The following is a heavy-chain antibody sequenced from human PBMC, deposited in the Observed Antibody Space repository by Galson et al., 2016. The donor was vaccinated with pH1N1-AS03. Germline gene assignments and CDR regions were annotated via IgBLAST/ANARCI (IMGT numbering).Heavy chain of an antibody. J-gene: IGHJ4*02. Sequence: QSGAEVKKPGASVKVSCKASGYTFTNFGINWVRQAPGQGLEWLGWISAYSGNTDYAQSLQGRVSMTTDPSTSTAYMELTSLTSDDTAIYYCARDLRSDFGNNFVAGVQFGRYWGQGTLVTVSS. CDR1: GYTFTNFG. D-gene: IGHD4/OR15-4a*01. CDR2: ISAYSGNT. CDR3: ARDLRSDFGNNFVAGVQFGRY. V-gene: IGHV1-18*01.